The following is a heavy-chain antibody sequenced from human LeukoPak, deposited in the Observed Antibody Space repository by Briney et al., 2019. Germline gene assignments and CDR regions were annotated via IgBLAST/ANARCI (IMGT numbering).Heavy chain of an antibody. CDR1: GGSFSGYY. Sequence: SETLSLTCAVYGGSFSGYYWSWIRQPPGKGLEWIGEINHSGSTNYNPSLESRVSISIDTSKNQFSLRLSSVTAADTAFYYCARATRGYSSGPIDSWGQGTLVTVSS. V-gene: IGHV4-34*01. CDR2: INHSGST. CDR3: ARATRGYSSGPIDS. D-gene: IGHD2-15*01. J-gene: IGHJ4*02.